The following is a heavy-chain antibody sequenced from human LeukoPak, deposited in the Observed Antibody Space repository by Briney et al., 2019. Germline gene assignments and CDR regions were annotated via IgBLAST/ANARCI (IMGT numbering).Heavy chain of an antibody. CDR3: ARTYYYDSSGYYD. D-gene: IGHD3-22*01. Sequence: PSETLSLTCTVPGGSISSYYWSWIRQPPGKGLEWIGYIYYSGSTNYNPSLKSRVTISVDTSKNQFSLKLSSVTAADTAVYYCARTYYYDSSGYYDWGQGTLVTVSS. CDR2: IYYSGST. CDR1: GGSISSYY. V-gene: IGHV4-59*01. J-gene: IGHJ4*02.